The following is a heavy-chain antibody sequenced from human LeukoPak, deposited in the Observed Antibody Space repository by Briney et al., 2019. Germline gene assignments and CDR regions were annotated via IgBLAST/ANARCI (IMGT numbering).Heavy chain of an antibody. V-gene: IGHV3-7*01. CDR2: ITQDGSQK. D-gene: IGHD3-10*01. CDR1: GFTFSSYW. Sequence: SGGSLRLSCVASGFTFSSYWMTWVRQAPGKGLEWVANITQDGSQKYSVDSVKGRFTISRDNAKNSLYLQMNSLRVEDTGVYYCTRSSGHRRRGYFYYYYMEVWGKGTTVTVSS. CDR3: TRSSGHRRRGYFYYYYMEV. J-gene: IGHJ6*03.